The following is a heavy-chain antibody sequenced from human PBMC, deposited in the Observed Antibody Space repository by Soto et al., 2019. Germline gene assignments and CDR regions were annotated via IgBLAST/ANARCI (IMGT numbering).Heavy chain of an antibody. D-gene: IGHD3-3*01. CDR3: AIMIFGLGTDH. CDR1: GFTFTDYW. Sequence: EVQLVESGGALVQPGGSLRPSCAASGFTFTDYWMNWVRQAPGKGLEWVANIKQDGSEKYYVDSVKGRFTISRDNAKKSLYLQMNSLRAEDTAVYYCAIMIFGLGTDHWGQGTLVTVSS. J-gene: IGHJ5*02. V-gene: IGHV3-7*01. CDR2: IKQDGSEK.